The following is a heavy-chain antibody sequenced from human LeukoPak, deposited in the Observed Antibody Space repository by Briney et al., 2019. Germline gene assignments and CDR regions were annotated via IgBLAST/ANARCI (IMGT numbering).Heavy chain of an antibody. Sequence: ASVKVSCKASGYTFTSYDINWVRQATGQGLEWMGWMNPNSGNTGYAQKLQGRVTITRNTSISTAYMELSSLRSEDTAVYYCARGVRVVPAAHYYYYYMDVWGKGTTVTVSS. V-gene: IGHV1-8*03. CDR2: MNPNSGNT. CDR1: GYTFTSYD. D-gene: IGHD2-2*01. J-gene: IGHJ6*03. CDR3: ARGVRVVPAAHYYYYYMDV.